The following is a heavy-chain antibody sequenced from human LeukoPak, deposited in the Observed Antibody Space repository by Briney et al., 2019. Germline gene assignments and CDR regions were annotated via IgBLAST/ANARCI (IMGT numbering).Heavy chain of an antibody. V-gene: IGHV3-7*01. Sequence: GGSLRLSCAASGFTFSTYWMSWVRQAPGKGLEWVANIKEDGSEKYYGDSVKGRFTISRDNAKNSLYLQMNSLRAEDTAAYYCARDSSGYQWGQGTLVTVSS. D-gene: IGHD3-22*01. CDR1: GFTFSTYW. CDR3: ARDSSGYQ. CDR2: IKEDGSEK. J-gene: IGHJ4*02.